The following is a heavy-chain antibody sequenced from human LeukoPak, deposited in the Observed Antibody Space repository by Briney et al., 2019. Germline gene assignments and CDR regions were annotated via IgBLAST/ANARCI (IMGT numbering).Heavy chain of an antibody. D-gene: IGHD2/OR15-2a*01. J-gene: IGHJ4*02. V-gene: IGHV3-15*05. CDR3: TTDLPHHYHSTAHRYYFDY. Sequence: GGSLRLSCAASGFTFNNAWMSWVRQAPGKGVEGVGRFKSKTDGGATDYAAPVKGRFTISRDDSKNTLDLQMNSLNTEDTAVYYCTTDLPHHYHSTAHRYYFDYWGQGTLVTVPS. CDR1: GFTFNNAW. CDR2: FKSKTDGGAT.